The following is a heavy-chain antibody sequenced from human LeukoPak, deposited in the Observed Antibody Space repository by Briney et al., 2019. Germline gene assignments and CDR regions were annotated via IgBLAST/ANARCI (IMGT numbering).Heavy chain of an antibody. CDR1: GGTFIIYA. J-gene: IGHJ4*02. D-gene: IGHD6-13*01. CDR2: VITIFGKA. Sequence: ASVKVSCKASGGTFIIYAISWGRQAPGQGLGLMGGVITIFGKANYAQKFQGRVTITADKSTSTAYMELSSLRSEDTAVYYCARGIAAAGRDYWGQGTLVTVSS. V-gene: IGHV1-69*06. CDR3: ARGIAAAGRDY.